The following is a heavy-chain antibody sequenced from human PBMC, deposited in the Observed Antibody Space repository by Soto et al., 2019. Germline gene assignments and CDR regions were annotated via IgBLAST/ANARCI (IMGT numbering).Heavy chain of an antibody. CDR2: INPSGGST. V-gene: IGHV1-46*01. CDR3: ARSRDRFDY. J-gene: IGHJ4*02. CDR1: GYTFTIYY. Sequence: GASVKVSCKASGYTFTIYYMHWVRQAPGQGLEWMGIINPSGGSTSYAQMFQGRVTMTRDTSTSTVYTELSSLRSEDTAIYYCARSRDRFDYWGQGTLVTVSS.